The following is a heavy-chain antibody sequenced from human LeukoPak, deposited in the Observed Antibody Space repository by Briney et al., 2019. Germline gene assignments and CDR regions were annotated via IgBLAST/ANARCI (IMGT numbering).Heavy chain of an antibody. CDR3: ARSYGSGSSRVWFDP. D-gene: IGHD3-10*01. J-gene: IGHJ5*02. CDR2: IYPGDSDT. CDR1: GYSFTSYW. Sequence: GESLKISCKGSGYSFTSYWIGWVRQIPGKGLEWMGIIYPGDSDTRYSPSFQGQVTISADKSLSTAYLQWSSLKASDTAMYYCARSYGSGSSRVWFDPWGQGTLVTVSS. V-gene: IGHV5-51*01.